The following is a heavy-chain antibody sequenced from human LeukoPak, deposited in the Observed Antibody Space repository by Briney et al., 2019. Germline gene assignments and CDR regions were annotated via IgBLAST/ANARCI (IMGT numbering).Heavy chain of an antibody. Sequence: GGSLRLSCAASGFTFSSYWMSWVRQAPGKGLEWVANIKQDGSEKYYVDSVKGRFTISRDNAKNSLYLQMSSLRAEDTAVYYCARGQSYCSSTTCYTPDDAFDIWGQGTMVTVSS. J-gene: IGHJ3*02. D-gene: IGHD2-2*02. CDR1: GFTFSSYW. V-gene: IGHV3-7*01. CDR2: IKQDGSEK. CDR3: ARGQSYCSSTTCYTPDDAFDI.